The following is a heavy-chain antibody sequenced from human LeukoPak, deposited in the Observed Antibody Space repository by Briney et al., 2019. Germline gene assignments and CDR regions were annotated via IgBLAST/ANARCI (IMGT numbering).Heavy chain of an antibody. D-gene: IGHD2-2*01. CDR2: ISGSGGST. CDR1: GFTFSSYA. J-gene: IGHJ4*02. CDR3: AKGYCSSTSCYPNY. Sequence: GGSLRLSCAASGFTFSSYAMSWVRQAPGKGLEWVSAISGSGGSTYYADSVKGRFTISRDNSKNTLYLQMNSLRAEDTAVYYCAKGYCSSTSCYPNYRGQGTLVTVSS. V-gene: IGHV3-23*01.